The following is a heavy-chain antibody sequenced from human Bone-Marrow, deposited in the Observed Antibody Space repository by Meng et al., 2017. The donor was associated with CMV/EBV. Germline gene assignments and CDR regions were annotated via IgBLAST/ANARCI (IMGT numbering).Heavy chain of an antibody. J-gene: IGHJ4*02. CDR2: MNPNSGNT. CDR3: ARGLRSYVGGGRVTYYVDY. D-gene: IGHD1-26*01. V-gene: IGHV1-8*03. Sequence: ASVKVSCKASGYTFTSYDINWVRQATGQGLEWMGWMNPNSGNTGYAQKFQGRVTITRKTSISTAYMELSSLRSEDTAVYYCARGLRSYVGGGRVTYYVDYWGQGTLVTVSS. CDR1: GYTFTSYD.